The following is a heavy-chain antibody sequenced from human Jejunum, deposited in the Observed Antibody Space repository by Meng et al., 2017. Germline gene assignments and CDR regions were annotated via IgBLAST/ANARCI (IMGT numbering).Heavy chain of an antibody. J-gene: IGHJ4*02. CDR2: IYESVST. CDR3: VGSEKCGSNTCYDGVVNY. D-gene: IGHD2-15*01. CDR1: GVSISSSRSY. Sequence: SETLSLTCSVSGVSISSSRSYWGWLRQPPGKGLEWIGSIYESVSTSYNMSFRRRVTGSADTSKNQYYLRLTSVSAADTAVYFCVGSEKCGSNTCYDGVVNYWGQGTLVTVSS. V-gene: IGHV4-39*07.